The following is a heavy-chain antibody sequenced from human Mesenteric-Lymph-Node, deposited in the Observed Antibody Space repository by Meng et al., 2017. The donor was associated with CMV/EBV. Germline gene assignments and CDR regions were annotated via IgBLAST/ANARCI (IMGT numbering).Heavy chain of an antibody. CDR3: ARGGWTYDIYYGLGV. V-gene: IGHV4-61*01. Sequence: SETLSLTCTVSGGSVSRDTYYWNWIRQPPGKGLEWIGYVYYSGSTNYSPSLKSRVTISVDTSKNQFSLKMSSVTAADTAVYYCARGGWTYDIYYGLGVWGQGTTVTVSS. J-gene: IGHJ6*02. D-gene: IGHD3-9*01. CDR1: GGSVSRDTYY. CDR2: VYYSGST.